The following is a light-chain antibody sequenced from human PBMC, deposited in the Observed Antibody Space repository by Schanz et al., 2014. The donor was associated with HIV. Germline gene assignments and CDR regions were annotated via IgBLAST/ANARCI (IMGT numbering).Light chain of an antibody. Sequence: EIVMTQSPATLSVSPGERATLSCRASQNVNSNLAWSQQKPGQAPRLLIFGASTRAPGIPARFSGTGSGTDFTLTISRLEPEDFAVYYCQQYGSSPLTFGGGTKVEIK. CDR3: QQYGSSPLT. CDR2: GAS. CDR1: QNVNSN. V-gene: IGKV3-20*01. J-gene: IGKJ4*01.